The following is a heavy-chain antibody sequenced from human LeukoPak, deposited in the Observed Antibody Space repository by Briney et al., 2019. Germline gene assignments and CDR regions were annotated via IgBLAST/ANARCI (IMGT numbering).Heavy chain of an antibody. D-gene: IGHD5-18*01. J-gene: IGHJ4*02. Sequence: GGSLRLSCAASGFTFSSYAMHWVRQAPGKGLEWVAVISYDGGNKYYADSVKGRFTISRDNSKNTLYLQMNSLRAEDTAVYYCARVQWANTAIDYWGQGTLVTVSS. CDR2: ISYDGGNK. CDR1: GFTFSSYA. CDR3: ARVQWANTAIDY. V-gene: IGHV3-30-3*01.